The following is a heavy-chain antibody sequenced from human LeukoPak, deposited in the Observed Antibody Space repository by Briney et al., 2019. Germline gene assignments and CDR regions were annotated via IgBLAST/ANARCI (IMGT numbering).Heavy chain of an antibody. CDR3: ARDPYGDYVNYQLAGDLFDY. D-gene: IGHD4-17*01. J-gene: IGHJ4*02. CDR2: ICSSDDTI. Sequence: AGGSLRLSCAASGFPFSDYYMRSIPQAPGKGLECISYICSSDDTIFYAHSVKDRFTISRDNAKNSLYLQMNSRRADDTAVYYCARDPYGDYVNYQLAGDLFDYWGQGTLVTVSS. V-gene: IGHV3-11*04. CDR1: GFPFSDYY.